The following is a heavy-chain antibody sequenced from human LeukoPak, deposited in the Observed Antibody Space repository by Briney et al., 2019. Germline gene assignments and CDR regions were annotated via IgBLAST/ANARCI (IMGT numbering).Heavy chain of an antibody. CDR3: AKDHGYYDSSGGYFDY. Sequence: PGGSLRLSCAASGFTFSSYAMSWVRQAPGKGLEWVSAISGSGGSTYYADSVKGRFTISRDNSKNTLYLQMNSLRAEDTAVYCCAKDHGYYDSSGGYFDYWGQGTLVTVSS. CDR1: GFTFSSYA. J-gene: IGHJ4*02. V-gene: IGHV3-23*01. D-gene: IGHD3-22*01. CDR2: ISGSGGST.